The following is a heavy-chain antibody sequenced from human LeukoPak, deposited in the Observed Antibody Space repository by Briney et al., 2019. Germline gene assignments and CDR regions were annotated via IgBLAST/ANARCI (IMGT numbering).Heavy chain of an antibody. CDR1: GGSISSSSYY. D-gene: IGHD6-13*01. V-gene: IGHV4-39*07. CDR3: ATDKGPYSGSWYPNWFDP. Sequence: KTSETLSLTCTVSGGSISSSSYYWGWIRQPPGKGLEWIGSIYYSGSTYYNPSLKSQITMSVDTSKNQFSLKLSSVTAADTAKYYCATDKGPYSGSWYPNWFDPWGQGTLVTVSS. CDR2: IYYSGST. J-gene: IGHJ5*02.